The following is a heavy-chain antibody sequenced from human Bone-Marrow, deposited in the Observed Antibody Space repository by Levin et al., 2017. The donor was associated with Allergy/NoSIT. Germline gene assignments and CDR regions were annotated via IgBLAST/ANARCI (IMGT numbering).Heavy chain of an antibody. CDR3: AKRHSVSGSLDS. Sequence: GGSLRLSCATSGFMFSDYYMAWIRQAPGKGLEWIAYISGGGGSLYPADSVKGRFTVSRDNVKNSLYLQMYRLRVDDTAVYYCAKRHSVSGSLDSWGQGALVTVSS. V-gene: IGHV3-11*01. J-gene: IGHJ4*02. CDR1: GFMFSDYY. D-gene: IGHD3-10*01. CDR2: ISGGGGSL.